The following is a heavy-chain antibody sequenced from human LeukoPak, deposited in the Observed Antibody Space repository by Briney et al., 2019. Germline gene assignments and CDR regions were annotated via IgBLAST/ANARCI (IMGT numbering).Heavy chain of an antibody. D-gene: IGHD3-16*01. J-gene: IGHJ4*02. CDR2: ISGSGGST. CDR3: AKDLSRGGVPPDGIQDGY. CDR1: GFTFSSYA. Sequence: GGSLRLSCAASGFTFSSYAMSWVRQAPGKELEWVSAISGSGGSTYYADSVKGRLTISRDNSKNTLYLQMNSLRAEDTAVYYCAKDLSRGGVPPDGIQDGYWGQGTLVTVSS. V-gene: IGHV3-23*01.